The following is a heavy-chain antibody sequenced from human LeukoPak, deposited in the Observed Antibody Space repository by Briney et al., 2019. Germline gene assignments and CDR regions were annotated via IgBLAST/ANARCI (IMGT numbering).Heavy chain of an antibody. J-gene: IGHJ3*02. CDR3: ARVPEEYYYDSSGSAFDI. CDR2: INTNTGNP. D-gene: IGHD3-22*01. CDR1: GYTSTRYA. Sequence: GASVKVSCKASGYTSTRYAMNWVRQAPGQGLEWMGWINTNTGNPTYAQGFTGRFVFSLDTSVSMAYLQISSLKAEDTAVYYCARVPEEYYYDSSGSAFDIWGQGTMVTVSS. V-gene: IGHV7-4-1*04.